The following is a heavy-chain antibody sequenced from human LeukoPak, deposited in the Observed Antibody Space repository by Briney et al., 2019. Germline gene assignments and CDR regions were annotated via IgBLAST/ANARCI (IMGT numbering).Heavy chain of an antibody. V-gene: IGHV4-59*08. J-gene: IGHJ4*02. Sequence: SETLSLTCTVSGGSISSYYWSWIRQPPGKGLEWIAYIYYSGTTNYNPSPKSRVTISLDTSKNQFSLKLSSVTAADTAVYYCARHGGYSGNPMPFDSWGQGTLVTVSS. CDR3: ARHGGYSGNPMPFDS. D-gene: IGHD4-23*01. CDR2: IYYSGTT. CDR1: GGSISSYY.